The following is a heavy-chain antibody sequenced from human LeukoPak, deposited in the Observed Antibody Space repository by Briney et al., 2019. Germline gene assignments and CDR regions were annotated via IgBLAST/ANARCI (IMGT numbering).Heavy chain of an antibody. Sequence: SETLSLTCSVSADSVSRSDSYWDWIRQPSGRGREWIGTIYYSGRTYYSPSLKSRVTMSVDPSNNQFSLNLRSVTAADTAPYYCARRRYYDGSGYLEWGQGTLLSVSS. D-gene: IGHD3-22*01. CDR3: ARRRYYDGSGYLE. CDR1: ADSVSRSDSY. V-gene: IGHV4-39*01. CDR2: IYYSGRT. J-gene: IGHJ1*01.